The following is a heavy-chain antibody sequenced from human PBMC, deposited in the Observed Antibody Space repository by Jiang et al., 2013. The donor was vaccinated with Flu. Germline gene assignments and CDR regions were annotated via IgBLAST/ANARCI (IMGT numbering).Heavy chain of an antibody. V-gene: IGHV3-23*01. D-gene: IGHD5-18*01. CDR3: AKGKPGRGYSFFQH. J-gene: IGHJ1*01. CDR2: ISSRGVTT. Sequence: LEWVSSISSRGVTTYYADSVKGRFTVSRDNSTNMVYLQMKSLRDEDTAVYYCAKGKPGRGYSFFQHWGQGTLVTVSS.